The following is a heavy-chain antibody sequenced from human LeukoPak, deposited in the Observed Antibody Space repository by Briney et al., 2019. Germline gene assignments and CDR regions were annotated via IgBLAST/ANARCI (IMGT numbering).Heavy chain of an antibody. D-gene: IGHD2-15*01. CDR1: GFTVSSNY. V-gene: IGHV3-53*01. CDR2: IYNDGTT. CDR3: SRESSSGVCNPPSYMDV. Sequence: GGSLRLSCAASGFTVSSNYMSWVRQAPGKGLQWVSVIYNDGTTYYADSVKGRFTISRDNSKNMLYLQMNSLRAEDTAVYYSSRESSSGVCNPPSYMDVWGNGTTVTVSS. J-gene: IGHJ6*03.